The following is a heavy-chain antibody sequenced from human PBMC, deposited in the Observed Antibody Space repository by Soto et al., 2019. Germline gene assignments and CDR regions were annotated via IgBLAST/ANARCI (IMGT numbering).Heavy chain of an antibody. V-gene: IGHV1-8*01. CDR1: GYTFKDYD. CDR2: MNPNSGNT. D-gene: IGHD3-3*01. CDR3: ARRMTWSLWCFDL. J-gene: IGHJ2*01. Sequence: ASVKVSCKASGYTFKDYDINWVRRAPGQGLEWMGWMNPNSGNTAYARKFHDRITMTRSVSARTAFMELSSLTPEDTAVYYCARRMTWSLWCFDLWGSATQVTVSS.